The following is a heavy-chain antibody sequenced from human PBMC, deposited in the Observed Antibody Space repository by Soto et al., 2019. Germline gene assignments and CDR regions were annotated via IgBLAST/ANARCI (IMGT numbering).Heavy chain of an antibody. V-gene: IGHV3-23*01. CDR3: ARGDRGGSGSPSSYYYSGLDV. J-gene: IGHJ6*02. Sequence: ESGGVLVQPGGSLRLSCAASGFTFNSYAMSWVRQAPGKGLEWVSSVSAGGDMTYYSDSVKGRFTISRDNSNNAPFLQMNSLRIEDTALYYCARGDRGGSGSPSSYYYSGLDVWGQGTTVTVS. CDR1: GFTFNSYA. CDR2: VSAGGDMT. D-gene: IGHD3-10*01.